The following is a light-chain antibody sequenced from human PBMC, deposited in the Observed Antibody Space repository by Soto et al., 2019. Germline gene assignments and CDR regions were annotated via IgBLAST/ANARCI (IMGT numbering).Light chain of an antibody. J-gene: IGKJ1*01. CDR3: QQSNSYPWP. V-gene: IGKV1-5*03. Sequence: DIQMTQSPSTLSASAGDRVTITCRASQSISPYLAWYQQKPGKAPKLLIYMASSLQSGVPSRFSGSGSGTEFTLTISSLQPDDFATYYCQQSNSYPWPFGQGTQVDIK. CDR1: QSISPY. CDR2: MAS.